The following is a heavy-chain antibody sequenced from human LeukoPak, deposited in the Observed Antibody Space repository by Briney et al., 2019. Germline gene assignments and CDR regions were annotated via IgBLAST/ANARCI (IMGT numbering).Heavy chain of an antibody. D-gene: IGHD3-3*01. Sequence: GGSLRLSCAASGFTFSSYWMHWVRQAPEKGLVWVSSINSQGSSTTYADSVKGRFTISRDNAKNTLFLQMNSLRAEDTAVYYCARDTKSYFDYWGQGTLVTVSS. J-gene: IGHJ4*02. CDR2: INSQGSST. CDR1: GFTFSSYW. CDR3: ARDTKSYFDY. V-gene: IGHV3-74*01.